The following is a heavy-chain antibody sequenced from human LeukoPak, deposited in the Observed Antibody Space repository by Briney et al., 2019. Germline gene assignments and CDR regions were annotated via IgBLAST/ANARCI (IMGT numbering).Heavy chain of an antibody. V-gene: IGHV3-23*01. CDR2: TNSGGTST. Sequence: GGSLRLSCATSGFPFSDFSMSWVRQAPGKGLEWISTTNSGGTSTYYAESVKGRFTISRDNSKNTLYLQMSSLRVEDTAVYYCAKQSYARSLGEGGPGTLVSISS. CDR1: GFPFSDFS. J-gene: IGHJ4*02. CDR3: AKQSYARSLGE. D-gene: IGHD2-8*01.